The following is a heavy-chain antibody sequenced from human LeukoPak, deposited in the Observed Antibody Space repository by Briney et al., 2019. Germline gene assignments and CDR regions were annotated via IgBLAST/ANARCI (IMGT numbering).Heavy chain of an antibody. CDR3: ARLRSMSAADYYFDS. D-gene: IGHD6-13*01. CDR2: IYYSGST. CDR1: GGSITTSSYY. Sequence: KSSETLSLTCTVSGGSITTSSYYWVWIRQPPGKGLEWIGIIYYSGSTYYNPSLKSRVTISVDTSKNQFSLKLSSVTAADTTIYYCARLRSMSAADYYFDSWGQGTLVTVSS. J-gene: IGHJ4*02. V-gene: IGHV4-39*01.